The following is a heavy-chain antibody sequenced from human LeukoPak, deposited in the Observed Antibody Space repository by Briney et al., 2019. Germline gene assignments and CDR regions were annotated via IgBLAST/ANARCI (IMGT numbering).Heavy chain of an antibody. CDR3: ARVRYYFDSSGYYVGYFDY. J-gene: IGHJ4*02. Sequence: NSSETLSLTCTVSGGSNSSSSYYGGWIRQPPGKGLEWIGSIYYSGSTYYHPSLKSRVTFSVDTSKNQFSLKLSSVTAADTAVYYCARVRYYFDSSGYYVGYFDYWGQGTLVTVSS. V-gene: IGHV4-39*01. CDR1: GGSNSSSSYY. CDR2: IYYSGST. D-gene: IGHD3-22*01.